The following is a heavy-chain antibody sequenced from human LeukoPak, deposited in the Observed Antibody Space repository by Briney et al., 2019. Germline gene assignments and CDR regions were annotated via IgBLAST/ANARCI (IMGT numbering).Heavy chain of an antibody. J-gene: IGHJ4*02. CDR2: ISSDADAI. CDR3: ARVSTVTPRF. V-gene: IGHV3-48*01. D-gene: IGHD4-17*01. CDR1: GFILSSYN. Sequence: GGSLRLSCAASGFILSSYNMNWVRQAPGKGLEWVSFISSDADAIYYADSVKGRFTISRGSAKNSLYLQMNGLRAEDTAVYYCARVSTVTPRFWGQGTLVTVSS.